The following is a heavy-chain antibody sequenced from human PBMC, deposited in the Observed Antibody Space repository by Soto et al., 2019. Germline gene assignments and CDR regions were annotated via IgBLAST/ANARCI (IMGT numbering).Heavy chain of an antibody. J-gene: IGHJ4*02. CDR2: ISYDGRNK. V-gene: IGHV3-30*04. CDR1: GFTFSSYA. D-gene: IGHD2-15*01. Sequence: QVKLVESGGGVVEPGRSLRLSGAASGFTFSSYAMHWVRQAPGKGLVWVAVISYDGRNKYYADSVTGRFTISRDISKNTLYLQMNILRAEDTAVYYCARAGGLLLDYWGQGTLVTVSS. CDR3: ARAGGLLLDY.